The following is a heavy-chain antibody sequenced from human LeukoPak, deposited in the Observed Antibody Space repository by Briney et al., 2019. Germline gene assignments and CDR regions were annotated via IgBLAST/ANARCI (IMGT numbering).Heavy chain of an antibody. V-gene: IGHV1-46*01. CDR2: INPSGGST. D-gene: IGHD6-13*01. Sequence: ASVKVSCKASGYTFTGYYMHWVRQAPGQGLEWMGIINPSGGSTSYAQKFQGRVTMTRDMSTSTVYMELSSLRSEDTAVYYCAREGIAAAGDFDYWGQGTLVTVSS. J-gene: IGHJ4*02. CDR3: AREGIAAAGDFDY. CDR1: GYTFTGYY.